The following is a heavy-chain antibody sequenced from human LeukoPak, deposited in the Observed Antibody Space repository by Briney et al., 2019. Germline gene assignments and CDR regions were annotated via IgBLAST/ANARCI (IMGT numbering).Heavy chain of an antibody. V-gene: IGHV1-69*02. CDR3: ANPPGNGGNSLDAFDI. CDR1: GYTFTGYY. CDR2: IIPILGIA. J-gene: IGHJ3*02. Sequence: SVKVSCKASGYTFTGYYMHWVRQAPGQGLEWMGRIIPILGIANYAQKFQGRVTITADKSTSTAYMELSSLRSEDTAVYYCANPPGNGGNSLDAFDIWGQGTMVTVSS. D-gene: IGHD4-23*01.